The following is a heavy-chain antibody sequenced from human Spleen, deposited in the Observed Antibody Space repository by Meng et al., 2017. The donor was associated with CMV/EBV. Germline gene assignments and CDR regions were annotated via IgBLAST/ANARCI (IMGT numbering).Heavy chain of an antibody. CDR2: IYYSGNT. V-gene: IGHV4-39*01. D-gene: IGHD3-22*01. CDR3: AGHYYDSSAYYYPYEY. Sequence: GSLRLSCTVSGGSISSSTYYWGWIRQPPGKGLEWVGSIYYSGNTHYNPSLQSRVTISVDSSKNQFSLKLSSVTAADTSVYYCAGHYYDSSAYYYPYEYWGQGTLVTVSS. CDR1: GGSISSSTYY. J-gene: IGHJ4*02.